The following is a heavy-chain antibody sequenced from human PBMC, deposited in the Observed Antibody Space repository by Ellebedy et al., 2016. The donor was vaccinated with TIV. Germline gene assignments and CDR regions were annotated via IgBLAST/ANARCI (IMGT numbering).Heavy chain of an antibody. V-gene: IGHV1-2*02. CDR2: INPDSGVT. CDR3: ARVRRGSSGMDV. Sequence: ASVKVSCKTSGYIFTAYYIHWVRQAPGQGLEWMGWINPDSGVTNFARRFQGRVTMTRDKSVNTAYLGLSRLESDDTAVYYCARVRRGSSGMDVWGQGTTVTVS. CDR1: GYIFTAYY. J-gene: IGHJ6*02. D-gene: IGHD6-13*01.